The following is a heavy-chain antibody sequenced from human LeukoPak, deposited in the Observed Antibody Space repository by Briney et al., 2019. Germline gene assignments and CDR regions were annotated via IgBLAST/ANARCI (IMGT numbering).Heavy chain of an antibody. CDR2: IYWDDDK. D-gene: IGHD2-21*02. CDR1: GFSLSISAVG. V-gene: IGHV2-5*02. Sequence: ESGPTLVNPTQTLTLTCTFSGFSLSISAVGVAWIRQPPGKALEWVALIYWDDDKRYSPSLRSRLTITKDTTKNQVVLTMTNMDPVDTATYYCAHLLAYCGGDCPNKAFDIWGQGTTVTVSS. CDR3: AHLLAYCGGDCPNKAFDI. J-gene: IGHJ3*02.